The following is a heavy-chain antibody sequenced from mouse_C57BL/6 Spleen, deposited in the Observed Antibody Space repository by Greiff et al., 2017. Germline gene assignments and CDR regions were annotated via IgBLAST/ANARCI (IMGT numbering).Heavy chain of an antibody. CDR2: IDPETGGT. D-gene: IGHD1-1*01. Sequence: SGAELVRPGASVTLSCKASGYTFTDYEMHWVKQTPVHGLEWIGAIDPETGGTAYNQKFKGKAILTADKSSSTAYMELRSLTSEDSAVYYCTREDYYYGTRYFDVWGTGTTVTVSS. CDR3: TREDYYYGTRYFDV. J-gene: IGHJ1*03. V-gene: IGHV1-15*01. CDR1: GYTFTDYE.